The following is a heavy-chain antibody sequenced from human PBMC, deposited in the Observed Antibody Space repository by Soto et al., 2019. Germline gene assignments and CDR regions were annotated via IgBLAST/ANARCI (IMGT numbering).Heavy chain of an antibody. CDR3: AKDTCGGDCYGFPFDY. D-gene: IGHD2-21*02. V-gene: IGHV3-23*01. J-gene: IGHJ4*02. CDR2: ISGSGGST. Sequence: GGSLRLSCAASGFTFSSYAMSWVRQAPGKGLEWVSAISGSGGSTYYADSVKGRFTISRDNSKNTLYLQMNSLRAEDTAVYYCAKDTCGGDCYGFPFDYWGQGTLVTVS. CDR1: GFTFSSYA.